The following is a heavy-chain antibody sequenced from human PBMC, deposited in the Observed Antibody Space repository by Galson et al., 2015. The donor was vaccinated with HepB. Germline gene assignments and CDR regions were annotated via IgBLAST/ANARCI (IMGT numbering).Heavy chain of an antibody. V-gene: IGHV1-58*01. CDR1: GFTFSSST. D-gene: IGHD3-22*01. CDR2: IVVGSGNT. Sequence: SVTVSCKASGFTFSSSTVQWVRQARGQRLEWIGWIVVGSGNTNYAQKFQERVTITRDMSTSTAYMELSSLRSEDTAVYYCAAGDSRGYYYYYGMDVWGQGTTVTVSS. CDR3: AAGDSRGYYYYYGMDV. J-gene: IGHJ6*02.